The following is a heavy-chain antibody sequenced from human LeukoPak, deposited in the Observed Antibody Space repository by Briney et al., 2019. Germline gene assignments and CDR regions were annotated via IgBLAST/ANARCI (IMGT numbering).Heavy chain of an antibody. V-gene: IGHV4-59*01. D-gene: IGHD3-9*01. J-gene: IGHJ4*02. Sequence: RSETLSLTCTVSGGSLSSYYWTWIRQPPGKGLEWIGYIYYSGTTNYNPSLKSRVTMSVDTSKNQFSLKLYSVTAADTAVYYCARSGTLTGYLYWGQGALVTVSS. CDR3: ARSGTLTGYLY. CDR2: IYYSGTT. CDR1: GGSLSSYY.